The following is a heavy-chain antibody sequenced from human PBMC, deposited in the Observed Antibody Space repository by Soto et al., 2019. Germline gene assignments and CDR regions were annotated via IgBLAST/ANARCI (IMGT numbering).Heavy chain of an antibody. CDR3: ARVGHITNYGMAV. V-gene: IGHV1-69*01. CDR1: GGTFSSYP. J-gene: IGHJ6*02. Sequence: QVQLVQSGAEVKKPGSSVTVSCGASGGTFSSYPINWVRQAPGHGLEWMGGIIPFFGTSNYAQKFQGRVTITADESTSTACMELRSLRSEDKAVYYCARVGHITNYGMAVWGQGTTVTVSS. D-gene: IGHD1-26*01. CDR2: IIPFFGTS.